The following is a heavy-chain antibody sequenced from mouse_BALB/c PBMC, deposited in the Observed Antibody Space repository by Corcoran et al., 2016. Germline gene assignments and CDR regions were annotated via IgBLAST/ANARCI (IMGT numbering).Heavy chain of an antibody. CDR2: IDPANGNT. CDR3: ARGYGNYEGSAIDY. Sequence: EVQLQQSGAELVKPGASVKLSCTASGFNIKDTYMHWVKQRPEQGLELIGRIDPANGNTKYDTKFQGKATITADTSSNTAYLQLSSLTSEDTAVYYCARGYGNYEGSAIDYWGQGTSVTVSS. V-gene: IGHV14-3*02. J-gene: IGHJ4*01. CDR1: GFNIKDTY. D-gene: IGHD2-10*02.